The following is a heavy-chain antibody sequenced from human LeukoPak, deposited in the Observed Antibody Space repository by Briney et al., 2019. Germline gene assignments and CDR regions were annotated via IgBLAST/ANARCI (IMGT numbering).Heavy chain of an antibody. CDR2: VYHSGST. J-gene: IGHJ5*02. D-gene: IGHD3-22*01. CDR3: ARDPVDSSGYYYNWFDP. Sequence: SETLSLTCTVSGYSISSGYYWGWIRQPPGKGLEWIGSVYHSGSTYYNPSLKSRVTISVDTSKNQFSLKLSSVTAADTAVYYCARDPVDSSGYYYNWFDPWGQGTLVTVSS. CDR1: GYSISSGYY. V-gene: IGHV4-38-2*02.